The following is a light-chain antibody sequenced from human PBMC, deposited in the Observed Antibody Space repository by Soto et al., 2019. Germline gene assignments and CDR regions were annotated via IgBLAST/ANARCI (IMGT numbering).Light chain of an antibody. Sequence: DIQMTQSPSSVSASVGDRVTITCRASPGISSWLAWYQQKPGKATKLLIYAASSLQSGVPSRFSGSGSGTDFTLSISSLQPEDFATDYCQQSNSFPLTCGGGTKVEF. CDR3: QQSNSFPLT. CDR1: PGISSW. V-gene: IGKV1-12*01. CDR2: AAS. J-gene: IGKJ4*01.